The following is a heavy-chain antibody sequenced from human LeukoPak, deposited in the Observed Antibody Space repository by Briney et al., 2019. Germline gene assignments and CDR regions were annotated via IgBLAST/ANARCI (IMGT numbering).Heavy chain of an antibody. D-gene: IGHD5-24*01. CDR1: GFAVRSNY. CDR3: ARYMAYYYSMDV. Sequence: GGSLGLSCAASGFAVRSNYMSWVRQAPGKGLEWVSVIYSNGATHYAVSVKGRFTISRDNSKNTLNLQMNSLRAEDTAVYYCARYMAYYYSMDVWGQGTTVTVSS. V-gene: IGHV3-66*01. J-gene: IGHJ6*02. CDR2: IYSNGAT.